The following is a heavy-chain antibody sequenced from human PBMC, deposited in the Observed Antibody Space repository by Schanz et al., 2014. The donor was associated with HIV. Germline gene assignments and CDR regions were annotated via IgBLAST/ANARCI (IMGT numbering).Heavy chain of an antibody. CDR1: GGSFSDYY. CDR3: AREGTKRFFDWSTRDCFDP. V-gene: IGHV4-34*01. J-gene: IGHJ5*02. D-gene: IGHD3-9*01. CDR2: INHSGST. Sequence: QVQLQQWGAGLLKPSETLSLTCAVYGGSFSDYYWSWIRQPPGKGLEWIGEINHSGSTNYNPSLSSRVPISVDPSKRQFSLTRSSVTAADTAVYYCAREGTKRFFDWSTRDCFDPWGQGTLVTVSS.